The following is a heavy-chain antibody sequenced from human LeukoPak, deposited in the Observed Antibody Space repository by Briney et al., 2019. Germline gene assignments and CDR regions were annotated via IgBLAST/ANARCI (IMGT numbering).Heavy chain of an antibody. D-gene: IGHD1-26*01. V-gene: IGHV1-18*01. J-gene: IGHJ4*02. CDR3: ARSRGSGSYSYFDY. CDR1: GYTFTSYG. Sequence: ASVKVSCKASGYTFTSYGISWVRQAPGQGREWMGWISAYNGNTNYAQKLQGRVTMTTDTSTSTAYMELRSLRSDDTAVYYCARSRGSGSYSYFDYWGQGTLVTVSS. CDR2: ISAYNGNT.